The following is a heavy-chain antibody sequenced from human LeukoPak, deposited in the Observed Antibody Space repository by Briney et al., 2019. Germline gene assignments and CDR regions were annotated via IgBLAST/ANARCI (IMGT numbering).Heavy chain of an antibody. CDR3: ARAGFDILTGYYDY. Sequence: GGSLRLSCAASGFTFSSYEMNWVRQAPGKGLEGVSYISSSGSTIYYADSVKGRFTISRDNAKNSLYLQMNSLRAEDTAVYYCARAGFDILTGYYDYWGQGTLVTVSS. J-gene: IGHJ4*02. CDR2: ISSSGSTI. CDR1: GFTFSSYE. V-gene: IGHV3-48*03. D-gene: IGHD3-9*01.